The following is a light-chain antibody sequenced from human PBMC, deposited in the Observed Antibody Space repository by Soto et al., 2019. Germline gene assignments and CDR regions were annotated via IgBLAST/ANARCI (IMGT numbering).Light chain of an antibody. CDR2: QTS. V-gene: IGKV3D-11*03. J-gene: IGKJ4*01. CDR1: QYINTR. Sequence: EIVLTQSPATLSSFPGDRVTLSCRAGQYINTRLAWYQHRPGQSPRLLIYQTSLRAAGIPARFSDSGSGTELSVAKDCLRAEAFATQFRQPKRSCPSVVGGGTKVDIK. CDR3: QPKRSCPSV.